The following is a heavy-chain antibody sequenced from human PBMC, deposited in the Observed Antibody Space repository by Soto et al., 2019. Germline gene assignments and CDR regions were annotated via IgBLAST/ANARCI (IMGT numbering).Heavy chain of an antibody. CDR3: ARDKDRQQLGGNYYYILDV. Sequence: QVQLMQSGAEVKKPGSSVKVSCKASGGTFSTSAISWVRQAPGEGLEWVGGIMPIFATPDYAQKFQGRVTTYADESTATAYLELTSLTTDDTAVYYCARDKDRQQLGGNYYYILDVWGQGTAITVSS. CDR1: GGTFSTSA. V-gene: IGHV1-69*12. D-gene: IGHD3-3*02. J-gene: IGHJ6*02. CDR2: IMPIFATP.